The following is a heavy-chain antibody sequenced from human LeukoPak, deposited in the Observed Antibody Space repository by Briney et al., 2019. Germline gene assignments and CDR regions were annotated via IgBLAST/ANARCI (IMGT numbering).Heavy chain of an antibody. CDR1: GFTFSSYA. V-gene: IGHV3-23*01. J-gene: IGHJ4*02. Sequence: PGGSLRLSCAASGFTFSSYAMSWVRPAPGKELEWVSAISGSGGSTYYADSVKGRFTISRDNSKNTLYLQMNSLRAEDTAVYYCAKDAPVNIVVVPAANSWGQGTLVTVSS. D-gene: IGHD2-2*01. CDR3: AKDAPVNIVVVPAANS. CDR2: ISGSGGST.